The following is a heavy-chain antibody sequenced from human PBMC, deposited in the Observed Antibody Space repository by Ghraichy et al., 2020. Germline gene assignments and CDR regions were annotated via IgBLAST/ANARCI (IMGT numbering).Heavy chain of an antibody. V-gene: IGHV4-59*01. D-gene: IGHD5-12*01. CDR2: GHHSRSV. Sequence: SPTLSLTCTVSGGSMTSYYWSWLRQSPGKGLQWIGYGHHSRSVHYSRSLKSRVTISVDTTKNQFSLRFTSLTAADTAFYYCTRRHGYSGSMDYWGQGTLVPXSS. CDR3: TRRHGYSGSMDY. CDR1: GGSMTSYY. J-gene: IGHJ4*02.